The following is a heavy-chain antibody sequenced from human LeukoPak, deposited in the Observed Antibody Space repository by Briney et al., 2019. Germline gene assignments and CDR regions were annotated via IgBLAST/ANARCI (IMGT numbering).Heavy chain of an antibody. CDR2: INPNSGGT. D-gene: IGHD2-21*01. J-gene: IGHJ5*02. Sequence: ASVKVSCKTSGYSFTDYYMHWVRQAPGQGLEWMGWINPNSGGTSSAQKFQGRVTMTRDTSITTVYMEVSWLTSDDTAIYYCARADRLHGGPYLIGPWGQGSLVTVSS. V-gene: IGHV1-2*02. CDR1: GYSFTDYY. CDR3: ARADRLHGGPYLIGP.